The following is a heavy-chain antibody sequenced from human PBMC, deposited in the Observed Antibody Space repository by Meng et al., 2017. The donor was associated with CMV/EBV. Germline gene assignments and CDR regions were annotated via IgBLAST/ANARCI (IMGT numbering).Heavy chain of an antibody. CDR3: ARTRTYCASTSCYTGGYYFDY. CDR1: YS. V-gene: IGHV1-3*01. D-gene: IGHD2-2*02. Sequence: YSIHRVRQAPGHRLEWMRWLDAGNGDTKSSQKFQGRLTITGDSSASTVYMELSSVRFEDTAVYYCARTRTYCASTSCYTGGYYFDYWGQGTLVTVSS. J-gene: IGHJ4*02. CDR2: LDAGNGDT.